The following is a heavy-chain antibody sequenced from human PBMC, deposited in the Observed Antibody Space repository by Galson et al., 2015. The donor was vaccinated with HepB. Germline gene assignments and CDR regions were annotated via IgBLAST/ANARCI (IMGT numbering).Heavy chain of an antibody. CDR1: GFTFSSYG. CDR2: ISYDGSNK. CDR3: AKDQGSGWFGYYLDY. Sequence: SLRLSCAASGFTFSSYGMHWVRQAPGKGLEWVAVISYDGSNKYYADSVKGRFTISRDNSKNTLYLQMNSLRAEDTAVYYCAKDQGSGWFGYYLDYWGQGTLVTVSS. D-gene: IGHD6-19*01. J-gene: IGHJ4*02. V-gene: IGHV3-30*18.